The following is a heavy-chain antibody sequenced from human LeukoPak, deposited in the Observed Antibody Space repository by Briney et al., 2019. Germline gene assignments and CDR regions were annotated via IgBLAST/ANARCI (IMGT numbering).Heavy chain of an antibody. CDR3: ARDGFPITIFGVVPSSYGMDV. D-gene: IGHD3-3*01. CDR2: ISSSGSTI. CDR1: GFTFSDYY. V-gene: IGHV3-11*01. J-gene: IGHJ6*02. Sequence: PGGSLRLSCAASGFTFSDYYMSWIRQAPGKGLEWVSYISSSGSTIYYADSVKGRFTISRDNAKNSLYLQMNSLRAEDTAVYYCARDGFPITIFGVVPSSYGMDVWGQGTTVTVSS.